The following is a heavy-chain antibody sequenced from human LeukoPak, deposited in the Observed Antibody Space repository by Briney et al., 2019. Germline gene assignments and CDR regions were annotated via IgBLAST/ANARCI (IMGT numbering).Heavy chain of an antibody. CDR1: GGSISSSSYY. CDR3: ARREVGATPDY. D-gene: IGHD1-26*01. Sequence: PSETLSLTCTVSGGSISSSSYYWGWIRQPPGKGLEWIGSIYYSGSTYYNPSLKSRVTISVDTSKNQFSLKLSSVTAADTAGYYCARREVGATPDYWGQGTLVTVSS. J-gene: IGHJ4*02. CDR2: IYYSGST. V-gene: IGHV4-39*01.